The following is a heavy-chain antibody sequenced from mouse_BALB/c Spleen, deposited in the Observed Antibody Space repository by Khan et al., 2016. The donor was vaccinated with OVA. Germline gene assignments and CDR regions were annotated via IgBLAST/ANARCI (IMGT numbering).Heavy chain of an antibody. CDR1: GYTFTNYG. V-gene: IGHV9-1*02. Sequence: VQLKQSGPELKKPGETVKISCKASGYTFTNYGMNWVKQAPGKGLKWMGWINTYTGEPTYADDFKGRFVFSLETSASTAYLQISNLKNEDMTTYFCARFSSYWYSDVWGAGTTVTVSS. CDR3: ARFSSYWYSDV. CDR2: INTYTGEP. D-gene: IGHD6-2*01. J-gene: IGHJ1*01.